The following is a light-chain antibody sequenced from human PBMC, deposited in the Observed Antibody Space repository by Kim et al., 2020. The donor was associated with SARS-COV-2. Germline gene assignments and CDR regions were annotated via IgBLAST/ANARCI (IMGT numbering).Light chain of an antibody. V-gene: IGLV7-43*01. CDR2: NVD. J-gene: IGLJ2*01. CDR1: TGAVTNCYF. CDR3: LLYFGGTQGV. Sequence: VTLTLASSTGAVTNCYFPNWFQLKPRQATRALIYNVDNKSSWAPARFSGSLLGGKAALTLSGAQNEDEAEYYCLLYFGGTQGVFGGGTQLTVL.